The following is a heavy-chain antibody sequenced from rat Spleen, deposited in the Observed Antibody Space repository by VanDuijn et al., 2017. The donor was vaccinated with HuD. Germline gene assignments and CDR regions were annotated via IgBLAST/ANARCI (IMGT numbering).Heavy chain of an antibody. Sequence: QVQLKESGPGLVQPSQTLSLTCTVSGFSLTSYHVTWVRQPPGKGLEWLGVIWTGGSTDYNSALKSRLSISRDTSKSQVFLKMNSLQTEDIATYYCARENYYDGTYDYVMDAWGQGASVTVSS. J-gene: IGHJ4*01. CDR3: ARENYYDGTYDYVMDA. D-gene: IGHD1-12*02. V-gene: IGHV2-43*01. CDR1: GFSLTSYH. CDR2: IWTGGST.